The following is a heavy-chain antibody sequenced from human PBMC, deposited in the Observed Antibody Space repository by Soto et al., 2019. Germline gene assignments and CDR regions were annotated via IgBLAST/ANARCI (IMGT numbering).Heavy chain of an antibody. CDR2: IFHSGST. CDR1: NGYINSGGFY. CDR3: ARGGIAGHWFDP. D-gene: IGHD6-13*01. J-gene: IGHJ5*02. V-gene: IGHV4-31*03. Sequence: QVQLQESGPGLLKPSQTLSLTCNVSNGYINSGGFYWSWIRQHPGKGLAWIGYIFHSGSTLYNPSLNSRVSLSADTSKNQLSLNQRSVTVADTAVYYCARGGIAGHWFDPWGQGILVTVSS.